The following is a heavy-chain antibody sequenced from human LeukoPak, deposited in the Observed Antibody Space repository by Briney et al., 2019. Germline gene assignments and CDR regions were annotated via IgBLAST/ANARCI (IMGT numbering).Heavy chain of an antibody. CDR1: GITLSNYG. D-gene: IGHD3-10*02. CDR3: ATYVRGDFDY. CDR2: VSGGGGST. V-gene: IGHV3-23*01. J-gene: IGHJ4*02. Sequence: GGSLRLSCAVSGITLSNYGMSWVRQAPGKGLEWVSTVSGGGGSTWYADSVKGRFTISRDNSKNTLYLQMNSLRAEDTAVYYCATYVRGDFDYWGQGTLVTVSS.